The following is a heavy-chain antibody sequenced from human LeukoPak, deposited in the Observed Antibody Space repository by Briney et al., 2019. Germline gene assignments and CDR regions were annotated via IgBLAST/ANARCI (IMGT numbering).Heavy chain of an antibody. CDR2: IYHSGST. V-gene: IGHV4-30-2*01. CDR3: ARVAAAYYYGMDV. CDR1: GGSISSGGYS. Sequence: SETLSLTCAVSGGSISSGGYSWSWIRQPPGKGLEWIGYIYHSGSTYYNPSLKSRVTISVDRSKNQFSLKLSSVTAADTAVYYCARVAAAYYYGMDVWGQGTTVTVSS. J-gene: IGHJ6*02.